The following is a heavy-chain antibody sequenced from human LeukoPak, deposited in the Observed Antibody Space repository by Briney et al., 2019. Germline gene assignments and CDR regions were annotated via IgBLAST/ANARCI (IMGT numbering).Heavy chain of an antibody. V-gene: IGHV3-30*14. Sequence: GGSLRLSCAASGFTFSSYAMHWVRQAPGKGLEWVAVISYDGSDKHYADSVKGRFTITRDNSKNTLYLQMNSLRAEDTAVYYCARGGGPYYYDSSGYDYWGQGTLVTVSS. J-gene: IGHJ4*02. CDR3: ARGGGPYYYDSSGYDY. D-gene: IGHD3-22*01. CDR2: ISYDGSDK. CDR1: GFTFSSYA.